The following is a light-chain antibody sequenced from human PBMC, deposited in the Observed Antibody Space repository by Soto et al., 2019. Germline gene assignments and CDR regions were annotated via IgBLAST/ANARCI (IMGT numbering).Light chain of an antibody. CDR1: SSDGGGYNY. Sequence: QSALTQPASVSGSPGQSITISCTGTSSDGGGYNYVSWYQQHPGKAPKLMIYDVSNRPSGVSTRFSGSKSGNTASLTISGLQAEDEADYYCSSYTSSSSLEVFGGGTKLTVL. CDR3: SSYTSSSSLEV. CDR2: DVS. J-gene: IGLJ2*01. V-gene: IGLV2-14*01.